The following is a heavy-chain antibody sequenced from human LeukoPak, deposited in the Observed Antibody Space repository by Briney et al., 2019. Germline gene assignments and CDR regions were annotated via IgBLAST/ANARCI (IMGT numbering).Heavy chain of an antibody. J-gene: IGHJ3*02. V-gene: IGHV3-9*01. D-gene: IGHD3-3*01. Sequence: GGSLRLSCAASGFTFTNYAMSWVRQAPGKGLEWVSGISWNSGSIGYADSVKGRFTISRDNAKNSLYLQMNSLRAEDTALYYCAKGGVEDAFDIWGQGTMVTVSS. CDR1: GFTFTNYA. CDR2: ISWNSGSI. CDR3: AKGGVEDAFDI.